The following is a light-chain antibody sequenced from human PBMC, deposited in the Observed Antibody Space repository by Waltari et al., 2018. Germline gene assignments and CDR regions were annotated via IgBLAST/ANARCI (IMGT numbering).Light chain of an antibody. CDR3: QQLKSYPLT. CDR1: QGISSY. Sequence: IQLTQSPSSLSASVGDRVTITCRASQGISSYLAWYQHKPGKAPKVLIYAASTLQSGVTSRFSGSGSETDFTLTIRSLQPEDFATYHCQQLKSYPLTFGPGTKVDIK. V-gene: IGKV1-9*01. CDR2: AAS. J-gene: IGKJ3*01.